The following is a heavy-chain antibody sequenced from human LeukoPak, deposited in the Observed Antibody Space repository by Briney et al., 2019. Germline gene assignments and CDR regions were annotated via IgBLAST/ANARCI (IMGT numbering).Heavy chain of an antibody. CDR3: AREGDLRYLQTYYYGMDV. CDR1: GYTFTSYG. D-gene: IGHD3-9*01. V-gene: IGHV1-18*01. Sequence: ASVKVSCTASGYTFTSYGISWVRQAPGQGLEWMGWISAYNGNTNYAQKPQGRVTMTTDTSTSTAYMELRSLRSDDTAVYYCAREGDLRYLQTYYYGMDVWGQGTTVTVSS. J-gene: IGHJ6*02. CDR2: ISAYNGNT.